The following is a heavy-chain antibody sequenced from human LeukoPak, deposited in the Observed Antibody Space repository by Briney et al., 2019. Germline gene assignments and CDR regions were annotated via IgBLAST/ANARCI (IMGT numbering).Heavy chain of an antibody. J-gene: IGHJ4*02. Sequence: SETLSLTCTVSGGSIRSSSYYWGWIRQPPGKGLEWIASIYYSGSTYYNPPLKSRVTISVDTSKNQFSLKLRSVTAADTAVYYCARDRMGTVMVPIDYWGRGTLVTVSS. D-gene: IGHD5-18*01. CDR3: ARDRMGTVMVPIDY. V-gene: IGHV4-39*07. CDR1: GGSIRSSSYY. CDR2: IYYSGST.